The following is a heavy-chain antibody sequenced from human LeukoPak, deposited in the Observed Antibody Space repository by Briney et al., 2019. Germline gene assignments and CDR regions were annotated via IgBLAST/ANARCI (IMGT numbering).Heavy chain of an antibody. D-gene: IGHD2-15*01. CDR3: AKDAPGCSGGSCYSRGLGGFDY. Sequence: AGGSLRLSCAASGFTFSSYGMSWVRQAPGKGLEWVSAISGSGGSTYYADSVKGRFAISRDNSKNTLYLQMNSLRAEDTAVYYCAKDAPGCSGGSCYSRGLGGFDYWGQGTLVTVSS. CDR2: ISGSGGST. CDR1: GFTFSSYG. V-gene: IGHV3-23*01. J-gene: IGHJ4*02.